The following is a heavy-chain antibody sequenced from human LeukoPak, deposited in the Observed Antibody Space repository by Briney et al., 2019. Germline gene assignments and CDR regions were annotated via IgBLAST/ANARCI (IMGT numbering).Heavy chain of an antibody. V-gene: IGHV3-21*01. CDR3: ARDLEYYDYVWGIR. CDR1: GFTFSSYS. Sequence: GGSLRLSCAASGFTFSSYSMNWVRQAPGKGLEWVSSIRSSSSYIYYADSVKGRFTISRDNAKNSLYLQMNSLRAEDTAVYYCARDLEYYDYVWGIRWGQGTLVTVSS. J-gene: IGHJ4*02. CDR2: IRSSSSYI. D-gene: IGHD3-16*01.